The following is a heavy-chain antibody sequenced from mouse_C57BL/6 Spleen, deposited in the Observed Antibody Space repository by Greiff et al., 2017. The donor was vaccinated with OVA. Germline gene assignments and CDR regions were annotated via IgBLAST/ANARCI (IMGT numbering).Heavy chain of an antibody. J-gene: IGHJ4*01. CDR2: INPGSGGT. D-gene: IGHD2-5*01. V-gene: IGHV1-54*01. CDR3: AREYSNYYAMDY. CDR1: GYAFTNYL. Sequence: VQLQQSGAELVRPGTSVKVSCKASGYAFTNYLIEWVKQRPGQGLEWIGVINPGSGGTNYNEKFKGKATLTADKSSSTAYMQLSSLTSEDSAVYFCAREYSNYYAMDYWGQGTSVTVSS.